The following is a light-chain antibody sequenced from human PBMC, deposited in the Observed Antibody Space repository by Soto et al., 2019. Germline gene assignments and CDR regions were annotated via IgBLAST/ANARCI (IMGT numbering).Light chain of an antibody. J-gene: IGKJ1*01. Sequence: DIQMTQSPSTLPASVGDRVTITCRASQSFSNWLAWYQQQPGTAPKVLIYHASNLQRGVPSRFSGRGSGTEFTLTISSLQPDDFATYYCQQYNSYSFGQGTKV. V-gene: IGKV1-5*01. CDR3: QQYNSYS. CDR2: HAS. CDR1: QSFSNW.